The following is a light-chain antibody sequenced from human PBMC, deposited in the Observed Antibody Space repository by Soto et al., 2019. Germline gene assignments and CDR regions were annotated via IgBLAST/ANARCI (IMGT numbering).Light chain of an antibody. J-gene: IGLJ2*01. Sequence: QSVLTQSPSASASLGASVKLTCTLSSGHSSYAIAWHQQQPEKGPRYLMKLNSDGSHSKGDGIPDRFSGSSSGAERYLSISSLQSEDEAGYSCQTWGTGVVFGGGTKVTVL. CDR3: QTWGTGVV. V-gene: IGLV4-69*01. CDR1: SGHSSYA. CDR2: LNSDGSH.